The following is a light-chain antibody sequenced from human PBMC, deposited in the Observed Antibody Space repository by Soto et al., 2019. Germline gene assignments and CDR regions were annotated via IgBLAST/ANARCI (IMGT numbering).Light chain of an antibody. J-gene: IGLJ3*02. Sequence: QSVLTQPPSASGTPGQRVTNSCSGSSSNIGSNAVNWYQQLPGTAPTLLIYSNNQRPSGVPDRFSGSKSGTSASLAVNGLQSEDEADYYCAAWDDSLNGPLFGGVTKLTVL. V-gene: IGLV1-44*01. CDR2: SNN. CDR3: AAWDDSLNGPL. CDR1: SSNIGSNA.